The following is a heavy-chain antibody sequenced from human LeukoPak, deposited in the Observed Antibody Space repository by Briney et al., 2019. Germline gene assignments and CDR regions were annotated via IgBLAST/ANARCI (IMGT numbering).Heavy chain of an antibody. V-gene: IGHV1-24*01. CDR2: FDPEDGER. CDR3: ATATRYNWNAYLDH. D-gene: IGHD1-20*01. J-gene: IGHJ4*02. CDR1: GYTLTELC. Sequence: ASVKVSCKVSGYTLTELCMHWVRLAPGTGLEWMGGFDPEDGERLYPQKFQCRVNMTEDTSTHTAYMELSSLRSEDTAVYYCATATRYNWNAYLDHWGQETLVTVSS.